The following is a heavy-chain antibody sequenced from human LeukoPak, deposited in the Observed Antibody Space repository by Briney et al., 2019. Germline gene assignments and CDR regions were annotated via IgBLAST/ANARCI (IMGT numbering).Heavy chain of an antibody. V-gene: IGHV4-30-2*01. CDR2: IYHSGST. CDR3: AGALSMVRGRGWFDP. CDR1: GGSISSGGYS. D-gene: IGHD3-10*01. J-gene: IGHJ5*02. Sequence: SETLSLTCAVSGGSISSGGYSWSWIRQPPGKGLEWIGYIYHSGSTYYNPSLKSRVTISVDRSKNQFSLKLSSVTAADTAVYYCAGALSMVRGRGWFDPWGQGTLVTVSS.